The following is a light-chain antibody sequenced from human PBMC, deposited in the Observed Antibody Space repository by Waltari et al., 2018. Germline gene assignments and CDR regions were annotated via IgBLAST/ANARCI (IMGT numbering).Light chain of an antibody. CDR2: DAS. CDR3: QQRSNWPPGRT. CDR1: QSVSSY. V-gene: IGKV3-11*01. Sequence: EIVLTQSPVTLSLSPGERATLSCRASQSVSSYLAWYHQKPGQAPRLLIYDASNRATGIPARLSGSGSGTDFTLTISSLEPEDFAVYYCQQRSNWPPGRTFGQGTKVEIK. J-gene: IGKJ1*01.